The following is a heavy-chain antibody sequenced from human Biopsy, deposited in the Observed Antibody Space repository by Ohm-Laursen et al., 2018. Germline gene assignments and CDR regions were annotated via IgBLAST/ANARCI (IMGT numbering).Heavy chain of an antibody. CDR2: MSTNSSNT. CDR3: AKGHSNWFRYIQY. D-gene: IGHD6-13*01. CDR1: GYIFNNYD. Sequence: SVKVSCKASGYIFNNYDINWVRQAAGQGPEWMGWMSTNSSNTGYAPKFQGRITLTRNTSISTAYLELSSLTSEDSAIYYCAKGHSNWFRYIQYWGQGTLVTVSS. J-gene: IGHJ1*01. V-gene: IGHV1-8*01.